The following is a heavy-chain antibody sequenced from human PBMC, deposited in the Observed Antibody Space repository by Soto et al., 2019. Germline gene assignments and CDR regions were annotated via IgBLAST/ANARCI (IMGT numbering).Heavy chain of an antibody. CDR3: AKSGGSRTGYFDF. J-gene: IGHJ4*02. V-gene: IGHV3-30*18. Sequence: GGSLSLSCSVSGFSFSFYGMHWVRQAPGKGLEWVALKSHDGSNTKYGDSVKGRFTISRDDSKNTLYLQMNSLRAEDTAGYYCAKSGGSRTGYFDFWGLGTRVTVSP. D-gene: IGHD2-8*02. CDR2: KSHDGSNT. CDR1: GFSFSFYG.